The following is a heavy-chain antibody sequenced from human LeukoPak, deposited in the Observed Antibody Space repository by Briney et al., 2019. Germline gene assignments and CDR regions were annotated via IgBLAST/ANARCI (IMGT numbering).Heavy chain of an antibody. V-gene: IGHV4-34*01. J-gene: IGHJ4*02. CDR2: INHSGST. CDR1: GGSFSGYY. Sequence: SETLSLTCAVYGGSFSGYYWSWLRQPPGKGLEWLGEINHSGSTNYNPSLKSRVTISVDTSKNQFSLKLSSVTAADTAVYYCARIRDSSWDPFDYWGQGALVTVSS. D-gene: IGHD6-13*01. CDR3: ARIRDSSWDPFDY.